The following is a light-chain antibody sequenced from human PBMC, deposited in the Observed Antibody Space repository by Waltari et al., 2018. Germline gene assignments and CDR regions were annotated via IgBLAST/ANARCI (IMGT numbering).Light chain of an antibody. CDR2: GAS. Sequence: EIVMTQSPATLSVSPGERATLSCRASQSISSQLAWYQQKPGQAPRLLIYGASTRANGIPARFSGSGSGTEFTLTISSLQSEDFAVYFCQQYHESPPITFGPGTKVDIK. J-gene: IGKJ3*01. V-gene: IGKV3-15*01. CDR3: QQYHESPPIT. CDR1: QSISSQ.